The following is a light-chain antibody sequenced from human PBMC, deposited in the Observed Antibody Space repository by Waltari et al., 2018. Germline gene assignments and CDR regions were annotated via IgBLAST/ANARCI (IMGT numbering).Light chain of an antibody. CDR2: DNR. V-gene: IGLV1-40*01. Sequence: QSVLTQPPSVSGAPGQRVTISCTGSRSNIGAGYAVHWYQQLPGTAPKLLIYDNRSRPSGVPDRFSGSKSGTSASLAITGLQAEDEADYYCQSYDSSLSGVVFGGGTKLTVL. J-gene: IGLJ3*02. CDR1: RSNIGAGYA. CDR3: QSYDSSLSGVV.